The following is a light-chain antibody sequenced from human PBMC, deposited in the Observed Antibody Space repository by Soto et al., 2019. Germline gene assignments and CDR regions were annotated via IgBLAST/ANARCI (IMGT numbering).Light chain of an antibody. Sequence: DIQMTQSPCSLSASVGDRVTITCRASQSISSYLNWYQQKPGKAPKLLIYKASTLKSGVPSRFSGSGSGTEFTLTINSLQPDDFATYHCQQYNTYGTFGQGTRLEIK. J-gene: IGKJ5*01. CDR3: QQYNTYGT. CDR2: KAS. V-gene: IGKV1-5*03. CDR1: QSISSY.